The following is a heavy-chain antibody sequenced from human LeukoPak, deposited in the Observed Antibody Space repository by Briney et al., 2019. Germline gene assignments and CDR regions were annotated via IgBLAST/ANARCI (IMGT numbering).Heavy chain of an antibody. D-gene: IGHD3-16*01. CDR2: IDSGGGT. CDR3: AKGPQGD. V-gene: IGHV3-23*01. J-gene: IGHJ4*02. Sequence: GGSLRLSCAASGFTFSNYAMSWVRQAPGKGLEWVSAIDSGGGTYYANSVKGRFTISRDNSKNTLYLQLNSLRAEDTAVYYCAKGPQGDWGQGALVTVSP. CDR1: GFTFSNYA.